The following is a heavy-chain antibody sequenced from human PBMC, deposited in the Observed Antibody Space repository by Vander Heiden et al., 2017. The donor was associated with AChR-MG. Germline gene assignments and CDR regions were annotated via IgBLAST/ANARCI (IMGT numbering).Heavy chain of an antibody. V-gene: IGHV4-34*01. CDR2: INHSGST. J-gene: IGHJ6*02. D-gene: IGHD2-15*01. CDR3: ARVPAATLSYYYYGMDV. Sequence: QVQLQQWGAGLLKPSETLSLTCAVYGGSFSGYYWSWIRQPPGKGLEWIGEINHSGSTNYNPSLKSRVTISVDTSKNQFSLKLSSVTAADTAVYYCARVPAATLSYYYYGMDVWGQGTTVTVSS. CDR1: GGSFSGYY.